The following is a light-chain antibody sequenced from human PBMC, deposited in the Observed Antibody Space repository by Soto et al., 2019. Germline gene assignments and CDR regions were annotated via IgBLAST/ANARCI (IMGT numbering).Light chain of an antibody. V-gene: IGKV3-15*01. CDR1: QSVSSN. J-gene: IGKJ2*01. Sequence: EIVMTQSPATLSVSPGERATLSCRASQSVSSNLAWYQQKPGQAPRLLIYGASTRATGIPARFSGSGSGTDFTLTISSLQSEDFAVYYCQQYNKWPPDTFGQGTKLEIK. CDR2: GAS. CDR3: QQYNKWPPDT.